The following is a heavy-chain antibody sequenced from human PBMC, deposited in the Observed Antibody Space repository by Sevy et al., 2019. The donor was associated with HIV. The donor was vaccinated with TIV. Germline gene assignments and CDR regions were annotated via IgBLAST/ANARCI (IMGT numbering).Heavy chain of an antibody. CDR3: ARYRYSSSHY. J-gene: IGHJ4*02. CDR1: GYSFTSYW. CDR2: IDPSDSYT. V-gene: IGHV5-10-1*01. D-gene: IGHD6-6*01. Sequence: GESLKISCKGSGYSFTSYWISWVRQMPGKGLEWMGRIDPSDSYTNYSPTFQGHVTISVDKSISTAYLQWIRLKASDTAMYYCARYRYSSSHYWGQGTLVTVSS.